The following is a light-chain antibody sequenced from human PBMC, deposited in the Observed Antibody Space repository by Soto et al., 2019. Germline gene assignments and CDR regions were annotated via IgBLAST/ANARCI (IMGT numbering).Light chain of an antibody. CDR1: SSNIGNNY. V-gene: IGLV1-51*02. J-gene: IGLJ3*02. CDR3: GTWDSSLSAV. Sequence: QSVLTQPPSVSAAPGQTVTISCSGSSSNIGNNYVSWYQQLPGTAPKLLIYENNKRPSGIPDRFSGSKSGTSATLRITGLQTGDEAYYYCGTWDSSLSAVFGGGTKLTVL. CDR2: ENN.